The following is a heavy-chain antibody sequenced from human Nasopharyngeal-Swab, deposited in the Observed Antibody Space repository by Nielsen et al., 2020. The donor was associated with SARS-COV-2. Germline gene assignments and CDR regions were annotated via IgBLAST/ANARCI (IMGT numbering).Heavy chain of an antibody. D-gene: IGHD6-19*01. CDR3: AKSRSGWNAPGAFDI. CDR1: GFTFSSYA. Sequence: GESLKISCAASGFTFSSYAMSWVRQAPGKGLEWVSAISGSGGSTYYADSVKGRFTISRDNSKNTLYLQMNSLRVEDTAVYYCAKSRSGWNAPGAFDIWGQGTMVTVSS. CDR2: ISGSGGST. J-gene: IGHJ3*02. V-gene: IGHV3-23*01.